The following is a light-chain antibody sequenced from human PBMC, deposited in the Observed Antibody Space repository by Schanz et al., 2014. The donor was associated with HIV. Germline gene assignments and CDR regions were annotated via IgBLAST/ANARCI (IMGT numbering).Light chain of an antibody. Sequence: DVQMTQSPSTLSASVGDRVTITCRATQSISPWLAWYQQKPGKAPKLLIYDASTLQSGVPSRFSGSGSGTYFTLTISSLQPEDFATYYCQQSYGTPRTFGQGTKVEIK. J-gene: IGKJ1*01. V-gene: IGKV1-39*01. CDR2: DAS. CDR3: QQSYGTPRT. CDR1: QSISPW.